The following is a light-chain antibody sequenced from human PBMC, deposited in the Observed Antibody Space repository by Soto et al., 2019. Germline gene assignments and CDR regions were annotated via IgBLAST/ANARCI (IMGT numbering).Light chain of an antibody. CDR1: SSNIGTNA. Sequence: TVTISWSGGSSNIGTNAGNWYQQLPGTAPKLLIYNNNQRPSGVPDRFSGSKSGTSASLAISGLQSEDEADYYCAAWDDTPNRHVLGTGPNVPVL. J-gene: IGLJ1*01. CDR2: NNN. CDR3: AAWDDTPNRHV. V-gene: IGLV1-44*01.